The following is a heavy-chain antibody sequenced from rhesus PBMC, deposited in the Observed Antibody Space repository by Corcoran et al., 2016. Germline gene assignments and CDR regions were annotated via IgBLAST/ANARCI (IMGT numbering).Heavy chain of an antibody. CDR1: GGSISCYY. D-gene: IGHD2-39*02. CDR2: IYGSGGNT. CDR3: ARHGGYCSGDVCYTDNRFDV. Sequence: QVQLQESGPGLVKPSETLSLTCAVSGGSISCYYWSWIRQPPGKGLEWFGRIYGSGGNTDYNPSLKSRVTISTDTSKNQFSLKLNSVTAADTAVYYCARHGGYCSGDVCYTDNRFDVWGPGVLVTVSS. V-gene: IGHV4-160*01. J-gene: IGHJ5-1*01.